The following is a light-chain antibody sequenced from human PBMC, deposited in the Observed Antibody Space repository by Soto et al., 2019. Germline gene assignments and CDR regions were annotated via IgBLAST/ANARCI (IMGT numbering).Light chain of an antibody. Sequence: DIQMTQSPSTLAASLGDRVTITCRASQSIGDSLEWYQQKPGKAPYLLISDVSSLERGVPSRFRGSGSGTEFTLTISSMQPDDFETYYCLQYLTSPLTFGGGTKVDIK. J-gene: IGKJ4*01. CDR1: QSIGDS. CDR2: DVS. V-gene: IGKV1-5*01. CDR3: LQYLTSPLT.